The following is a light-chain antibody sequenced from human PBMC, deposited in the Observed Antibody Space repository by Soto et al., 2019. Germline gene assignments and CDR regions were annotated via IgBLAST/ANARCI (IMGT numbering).Light chain of an antibody. Sequence: QSALTQPASVSGSPGQSITISCTGTSSDVGAYNFVSWHQQHPGKAPKLIIYNVYDRPSGISYRFSGSKSGNTAFLTISGLQGEDEADYYCSSYTISRTYVFGTGTQLTVL. CDR1: SSDVGAYNF. CDR2: NVY. CDR3: SSYTISRTYV. V-gene: IGLV2-14*03. J-gene: IGLJ1*01.